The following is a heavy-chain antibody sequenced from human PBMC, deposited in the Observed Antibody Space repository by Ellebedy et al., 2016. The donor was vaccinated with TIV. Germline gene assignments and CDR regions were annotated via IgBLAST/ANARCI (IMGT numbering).Heavy chain of an antibody. J-gene: IGHJ2*01. V-gene: IGHV3-73*01. Sequence: GGSLRLXCAASGFTFRSYGMHWVRQASGKGLEWVGRIRSKANSYATAYAASVKGRFTISRDDSKNTAYLQMNSLKTEDTAVYYCTPLHRHFDLWGRGTLVTVSS. CDR1: GFTFRSYG. CDR3: TPLHRHFDL. D-gene: IGHD4-11*01. CDR2: IRSKANSYAT.